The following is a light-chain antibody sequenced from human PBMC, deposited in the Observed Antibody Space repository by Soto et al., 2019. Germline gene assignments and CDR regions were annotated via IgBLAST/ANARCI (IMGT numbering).Light chain of an antibody. CDR3: QLYNNLLFS. J-gene: IGKJ5*01. Sequence: EIVLTQSPGTMSLSPGERATLSCRASQSVSSRSLAWYQQKPCQAPRLLVYDVSIRATGVPARFGGTGLETELTLTFSCLQCKDSAVYFSQLYNNLLFSFGQGQDLRL. CDR2: DVS. V-gene: IGKV3-15*01. CDR1: QSVSSRS.